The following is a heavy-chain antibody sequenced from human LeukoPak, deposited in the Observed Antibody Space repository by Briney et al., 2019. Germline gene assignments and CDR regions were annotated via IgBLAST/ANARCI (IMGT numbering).Heavy chain of an antibody. CDR3: ARDGSVVKASYYYYYGMDV. Sequence: GGSLRLSCAASGFTFSSYAMHWVRQAPGKGLEWVAVISYDGSNKYYADSVKGRFTISRDNSKNTLYLQMNSLRAEDTAVYYCARDGSVVKASYYYYYGMDVWGQGTTVTVSS. CDR2: ISYDGSNK. D-gene: IGHD2-15*01. V-gene: IGHV3-30-3*01. CDR1: GFTFSSYA. J-gene: IGHJ6*02.